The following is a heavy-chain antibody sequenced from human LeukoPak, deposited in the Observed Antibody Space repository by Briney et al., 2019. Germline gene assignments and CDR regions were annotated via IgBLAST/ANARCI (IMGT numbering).Heavy chain of an antibody. V-gene: IGHV3-30*02. CDR1: GFTFRSYG. CDR3: AKDKSMVRELDY. Sequence: GGSLRLSCTASGFTFRSYGMHWVRQAPGKGLEWLAFIQSDGRNQYYADSVKGQFTISRDNSKNTLLLQMNNLRAEDTAVYYCAKDKSMVRELDYWGKGTLVTVSS. J-gene: IGHJ4*02. CDR2: IQSDGRNQ. D-gene: IGHD3-10*01.